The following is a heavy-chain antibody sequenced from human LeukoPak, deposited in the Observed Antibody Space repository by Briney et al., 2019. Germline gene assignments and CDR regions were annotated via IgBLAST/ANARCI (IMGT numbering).Heavy chain of an antibody. J-gene: IGHJ4*02. Sequence: PSDTVSLTCAVWGYPILSSYYWGWIRPPPGNGLECNRSIYHTGTSYYNPSLKSRVALSVDLSKQQFSLRLNSVTAADTAVYYCASPHCSGGSCYDLPLDYWGQGVLVTVSS. CDR3: ASPHCSGGSCYDLPLDY. CDR1: GYPILSSYY. V-gene: IGHV4-38-2*01. D-gene: IGHD2-15*01. CDR2: IYHTGTS.